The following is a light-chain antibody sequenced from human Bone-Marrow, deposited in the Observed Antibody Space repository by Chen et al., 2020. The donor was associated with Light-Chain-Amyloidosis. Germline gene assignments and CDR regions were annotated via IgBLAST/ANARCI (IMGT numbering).Light chain of an antibody. CDR1: SSNIGAGYD. J-gene: IGLJ1*01. Sequence: QSVLTPPPSVSGAPGQRVTISCTGISSNIGAGYDVHWYQQLPGTAPKLLIYGNSNRPSGVPDRFSGSKSGTSASLAITGLQAEDEADYYCQSYDSSLSGYVFGTGTKVTVL. CDR3: QSYDSSLSGYV. V-gene: IGLV1-40*01. CDR2: GNS.